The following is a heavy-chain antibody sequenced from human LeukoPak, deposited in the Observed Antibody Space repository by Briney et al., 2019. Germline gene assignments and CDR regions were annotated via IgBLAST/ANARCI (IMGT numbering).Heavy chain of an antibody. CDR1: GFTFSSYG. Sequence: GGSLRLSCAASGFTFSSYGMHGVRQAPGKGLEWVAVIWYDGSNKYYADSVKGRFTISRDNSKNTLYLQMNSLRAEDTAVYSCARDQSLGHLGMDVWGQGTTVTVSS. CDR3: ARDQSLGHLGMDV. D-gene: IGHD1-26*01. V-gene: IGHV3-33*01. CDR2: IWYDGSNK. J-gene: IGHJ6*02.